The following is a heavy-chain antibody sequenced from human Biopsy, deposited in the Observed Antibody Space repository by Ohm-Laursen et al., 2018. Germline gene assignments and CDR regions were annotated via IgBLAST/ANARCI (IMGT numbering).Heavy chain of an antibody. V-gene: IGHV4-34*01. CDR1: GESFNGYY. CDR2: INHSGRT. J-gene: IGHJ6*02. CDR3: VRGVDYYDPYHYYALDV. D-gene: IGHD3-22*01. Sequence: SDTLSLTCAVYGESFNGYYWSWIRQTPGKGLEWIGEINHSGRTNYNPSLKRRFTISVDTSKNQFSLKVRSVTAADTAVYYCVRGVDYYDPYHYYALDVWGQGTTVTVSS.